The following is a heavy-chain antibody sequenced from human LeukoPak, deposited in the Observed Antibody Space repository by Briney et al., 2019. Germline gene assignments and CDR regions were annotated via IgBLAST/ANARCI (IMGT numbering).Heavy chain of an antibody. Sequence: SETLSLTCSVSGGSISSSSYYWGWIRQPPGKGLEWIGSIYYSGSTYYNPSLKSRVTISIDTSKNQFSLKLSSVTAADTAVYYCARDLVTVTKGFDIWGQGTMVSVSS. CDR1: GGSISSSSYY. CDR2: IYYSGST. CDR3: ARDLVTVTKGFDI. D-gene: IGHD4-17*01. V-gene: IGHV4-39*07. J-gene: IGHJ3*02.